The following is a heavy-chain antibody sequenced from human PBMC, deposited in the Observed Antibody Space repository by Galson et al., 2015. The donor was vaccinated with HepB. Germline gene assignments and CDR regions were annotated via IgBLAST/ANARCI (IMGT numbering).Heavy chain of an antibody. J-gene: IGHJ3*01. CDR1: GFTFGNYA. CDR3: AKRDCSSTSCYSLGA. V-gene: IGHV3-23*01. CDR2: ISNSGGST. D-gene: IGHD2-2*01. Sequence: SLRLSCAASGFTFGNYAMNWVRQAPGKGLEWVSAISNSGGSTYYSDSVKGQCTISRDNSKNTLYLQMNSLRAEDTAVYYCAKRDCSSTSCYSLGAWGQGTMVTVSS.